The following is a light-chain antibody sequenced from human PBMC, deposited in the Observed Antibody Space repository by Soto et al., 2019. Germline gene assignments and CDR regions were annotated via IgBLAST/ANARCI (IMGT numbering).Light chain of an antibody. CDR3: QQYETSPRM. CDR2: GAS. V-gene: IGKV3-20*01. CDR1: QTFKSIY. Sequence: EMVLTQSPGILYLYRGVRANLSCRGSQTFKSIYFAWYQRKPGQAPRLLIYGASNRATGIPDRFSGSGSGTDFTLTISRLEAEDFGMYYCQQYETSPRMFGQGTKVEI. J-gene: IGKJ1*01.